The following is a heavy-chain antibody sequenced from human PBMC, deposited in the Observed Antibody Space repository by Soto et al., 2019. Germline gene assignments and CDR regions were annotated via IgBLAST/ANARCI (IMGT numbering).Heavy chain of an antibody. CDR3: ARSRIVMVALVVPYFFDS. CDR1: GFTFSSYT. D-gene: IGHD3-16*02. V-gene: IGHV3-23*01. CDR2: ISGNGEST. J-gene: IGHJ4*02. Sequence: EVQLLESGGGLVQPGGSLRLSCAASGFTFSSYTMTWVRQAPGKGPEWVSSISGNGESTKYADSVKGRFTISRDNSKNTLYLQINSLSAEDTAVYYCARSRIVMVALVVPYFFDSLGEGAAVTVSS.